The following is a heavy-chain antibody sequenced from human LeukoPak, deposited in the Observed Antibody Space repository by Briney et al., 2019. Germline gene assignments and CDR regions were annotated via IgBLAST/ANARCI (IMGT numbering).Heavy chain of an antibody. D-gene: IGHD2-2*01. V-gene: IGHV4-34*01. CDR3: ARVVVPAALTYYYYYYMDV. CDR1: GGSFSGYY. CDR2: INHSGST. J-gene: IGHJ6*03. Sequence: SETLSLTCAVYGGSFSGYYWSWIRQPPGKGLEWIGEINHSGSTNYNPSLKSRVTISVDTSKNQFSLELSSVTAADTAVYYCARVVVPAALTYYYYYYMDVWGKGTTVTASS.